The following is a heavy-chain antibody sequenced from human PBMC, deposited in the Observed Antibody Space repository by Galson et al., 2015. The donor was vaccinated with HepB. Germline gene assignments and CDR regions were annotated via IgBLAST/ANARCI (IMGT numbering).Heavy chain of an antibody. CDR3: ARDLEPDKSPYSSSWYRREFDY. CDR2: ISSSSSYI. J-gene: IGHJ4*02. V-gene: IGHV3-21*01. D-gene: IGHD6-13*01. Sequence: SLRLSCAASGFTFSSYSMNWVRQAPGKGLEWVSSISSSSSYIYYADSVKGRFTISRDNAKNSLYLQMNSLRAEDTAVYYCARDLEPDKSPYSSSWYRREFDYWGQGTLVTVSS. CDR1: GFTFSSYS.